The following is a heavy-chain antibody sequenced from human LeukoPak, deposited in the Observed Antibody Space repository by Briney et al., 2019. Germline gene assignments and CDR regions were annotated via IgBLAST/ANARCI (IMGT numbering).Heavy chain of an antibody. D-gene: IGHD5-24*01. Sequence: GASVKVSCKASGYTFTSYDINWVRQATGQGLEWMGWMDPNSGNTGYAQKFQGRVTITRNTSISTAYMELSSLRSEDTAVYYCARVIKDVEDGYNWSPNWFDPWGQGTQVTVSS. J-gene: IGHJ5*02. V-gene: IGHV1-8*03. CDR3: ARVIKDVEDGYNWSPNWFDP. CDR1: GYTFTSYD. CDR2: MDPNSGNT.